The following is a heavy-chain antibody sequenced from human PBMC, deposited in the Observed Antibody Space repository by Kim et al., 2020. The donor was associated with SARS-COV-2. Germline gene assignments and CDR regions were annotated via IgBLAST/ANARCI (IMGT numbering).Heavy chain of an antibody. V-gene: IGHV3-21*06. D-gene: IGHD3-22*01. Sequence: GGSLRLSCTTSGFTLSDYNMNWVRQAPGKGLEWLASITSAGNQMFYADSVKGRFTVSRDDIKNSLYLQMSDLGAEDTAVYYCAREEESGYFPKYWGQGYLVTVS. CDR3: AREEESGYFPKY. CDR1: GFTLSDYN. CDR2: ITSAGNQM. J-gene: IGHJ4*02.